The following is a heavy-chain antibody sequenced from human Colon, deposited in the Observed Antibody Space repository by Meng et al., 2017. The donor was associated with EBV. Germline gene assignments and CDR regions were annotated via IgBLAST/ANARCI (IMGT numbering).Heavy chain of an antibody. V-gene: IGHV3-74*01. CDR2: VKPDGTST. Sequence: EAQVVESGGGSVQPGGSLRLSCAASGFTSSTDWMHWVRQVPGKGLIWVSRVKPDGTSTYYADSVRGRFTISRDNAKNTVYLQMNTLRAEDTAVYYCVRDRPSWTWGQGTLVTVSS. CDR1: GFTSSTDW. J-gene: IGHJ5*02. D-gene: IGHD3-3*01. CDR3: VRDRPSWT.